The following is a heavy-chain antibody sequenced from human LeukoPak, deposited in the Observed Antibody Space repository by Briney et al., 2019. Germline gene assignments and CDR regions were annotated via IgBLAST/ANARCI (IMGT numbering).Heavy chain of an antibody. Sequence: QPGGSLRLSCEASGFIFSSYTMNWVRQAPGKGLEWVSYIGSSSSTIYYADSVKGRFTISRDNAKNSLYLQMNSLRVEDTAVYYCARDPYSGSYGPYYYYYMDVWGKGTTVTISS. D-gene: IGHD1-26*01. V-gene: IGHV3-48*01. J-gene: IGHJ6*03. CDR3: ARDPYSGSYGPYYYYYMDV. CDR1: GFIFSSYT. CDR2: IGSSSSTI.